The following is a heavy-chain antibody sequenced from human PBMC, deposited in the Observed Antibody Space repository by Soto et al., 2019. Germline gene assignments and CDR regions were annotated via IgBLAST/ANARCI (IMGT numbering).Heavy chain of an antibody. CDR1: GYPVTAYY. CDR3: ARGGGVGVAGSAAFDM. J-gene: IGHJ3*02. V-gene: IGHV1-2*02. CDR2: INPATGAA. D-gene: IGHD3-3*01. Sequence: QLHLVQSGAVVKKPGASVTVSCSASGYPVTAYYMHWVRQAPGRGLEWMGGINPATGAAKYTQTFRGRVTMNRDPSTRTVFMELSGLTFEDPAVFYCARGGGVGVAGSAAFDMWGQGTLVTVSS.